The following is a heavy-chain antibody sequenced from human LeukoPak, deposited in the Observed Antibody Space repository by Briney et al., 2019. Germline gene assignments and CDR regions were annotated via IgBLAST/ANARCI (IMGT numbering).Heavy chain of an antibody. J-gene: IGHJ6*03. CDR2: INHSGVT. V-gene: IGHV4-34*01. CDR3: ARDPGGGYSSSWYGDYYYYMDV. Sequence: SETLSLTCAVYGGFISGHYWTWIRQPPGKGLEWIGEINHSGVTTYNSSLMGRIIISVDTSKNQFSLKLSSVTAADTAVYYCARDPGGGYSSSWYGDYYYYMDVWGKGTTVTVSS. D-gene: IGHD6-13*01. CDR1: GGFISGHY.